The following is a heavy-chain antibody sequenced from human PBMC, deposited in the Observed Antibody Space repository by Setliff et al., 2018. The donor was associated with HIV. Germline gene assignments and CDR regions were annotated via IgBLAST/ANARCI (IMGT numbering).Heavy chain of an antibody. V-gene: IGHV1-69*06. CDR3: ARKPQPTGTPDYYYYYYMDV. CDR2: IIPIFGTA. Sequence: SSVKVSCKASGGTFSSYAISWVRQAPGQGLEWMGRIIPIFGTANYAQKFQGRVTITADKSTSTAYMELSSLRSEDTAVYYCARKPQPTGTPDYYYYYYMDVWGKGTTVTVSS. J-gene: IGHJ6*03. CDR1: GGTFSSYA. D-gene: IGHD1-1*01.